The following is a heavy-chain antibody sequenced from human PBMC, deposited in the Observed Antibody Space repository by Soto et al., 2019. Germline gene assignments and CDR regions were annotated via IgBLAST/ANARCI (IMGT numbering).Heavy chain of an antibody. D-gene: IGHD3-9*01. J-gene: IGHJ5*02. CDR3: AREIFTGYYDTFDP. CDR2: INPNSGGT. CDR1: GYTFTGYY. V-gene: IGHV1-2*02. Sequence: ASVKVSCKASGYTFTGYYMHWVRQAPGQGLEWMGWINPNSGGTNYAQKFQGRVTMTRDTSISTAYMELSRLRSDDTAVYYCAREIFTGYYDTFDPWGQGPLATAS.